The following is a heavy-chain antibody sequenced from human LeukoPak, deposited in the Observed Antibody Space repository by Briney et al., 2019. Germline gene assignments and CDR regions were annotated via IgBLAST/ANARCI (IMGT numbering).Heavy chain of an antibody. V-gene: IGHV4-39*01. CDR1: GGSIGSSTYY. Sequence: SETLSLTCTVSGGSIGSSTYYWGWIRQPPGKGLEGIGSIYYSGSTYYNPSLKSRVIISVDTSKNQFSLNLTSVTAADTAVYYCARSTTIKGWFDPWGQGTLVTVSS. D-gene: IGHD4-11*01. J-gene: IGHJ5*02. CDR2: IYYSGST. CDR3: ARSTTIKGWFDP.